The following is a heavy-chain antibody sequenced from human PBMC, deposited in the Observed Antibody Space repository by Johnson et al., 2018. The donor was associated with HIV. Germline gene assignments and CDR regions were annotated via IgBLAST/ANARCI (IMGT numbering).Heavy chain of an antibody. Sequence: QEQLVESGGGVVQPGRSLRLSCAASGFTFSSYAVHWVRQAPGKGLEWVAVISYDGSNKYYADSVKGRFTISRDNSKNTLYLQMNSLRAEDSAVYYCAGLRAARPRSFDIWGQGTMVTVSS. CDR3: AGLRAARPRSFDI. CDR1: GFTFSSYA. J-gene: IGHJ3*02. D-gene: IGHD6-6*01. V-gene: IGHV3-30-3*01. CDR2: ISYDGSNK.